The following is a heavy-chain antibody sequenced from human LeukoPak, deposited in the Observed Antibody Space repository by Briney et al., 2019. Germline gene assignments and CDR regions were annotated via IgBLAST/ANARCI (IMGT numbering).Heavy chain of an antibody. CDR3: ARTALGRYFDWLRPLDY. CDR2: IYYSGST. V-gene: IGHV4-30-4*01. CDR1: GGSIRSGDYY. Sequence: PSETLSLTCTVSGGSIRSGDYYWSWIRQPPGKGLEWIGYIYYSGSTYYNPSLKSRVTISVDTSKNQFSLKLSSVTAADTAVYYCARTALGRYFDWLRPLDYWGQGTLVTVSS. J-gene: IGHJ4*02. D-gene: IGHD3-9*01.